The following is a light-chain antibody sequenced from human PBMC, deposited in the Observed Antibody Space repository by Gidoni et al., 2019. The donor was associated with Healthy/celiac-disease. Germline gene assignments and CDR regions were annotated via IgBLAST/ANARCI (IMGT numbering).Light chain of an antibody. CDR3: QQYNNWRT. CDR1: QSVSSN. V-gene: IGKV3-15*01. CDR2: GAS. J-gene: IGKJ1*01. Sequence: EIVMTQSPATRSVSPGERATLSCRASQSVSSNLAWYQQKPGQAPRLLIYGASARATGIPARCSGSGSGTEFTLTISSLQSEDFAVYYCQQYNNWRTFGQGTKVEIK.